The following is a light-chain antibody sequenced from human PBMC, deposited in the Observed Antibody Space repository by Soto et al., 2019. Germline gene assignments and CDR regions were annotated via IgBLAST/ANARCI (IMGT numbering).Light chain of an antibody. Sequence: EMVITQSPATLSVSPGERAILPCRASQSVSNNLAWYQHKPGQTPRLLIYGASTRATGIPVRFSGSGSGTEFTLTISSLQSEDFAVYYCQQYNNWPPVTFGQGTKLELK. CDR3: QQYNNWPPVT. CDR2: GAS. CDR1: QSVSNN. V-gene: IGKV3-15*01. J-gene: IGKJ2*01.